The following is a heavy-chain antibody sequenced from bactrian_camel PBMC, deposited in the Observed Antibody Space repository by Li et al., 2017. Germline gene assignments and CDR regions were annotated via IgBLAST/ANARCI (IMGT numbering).Heavy chain of an antibody. CDR3: AADVRGRATVESMLNPWSSRYLEL. CDR2: IDSDGVT. Sequence: VQLVESGGGSAQAGGSLRLSCTASGYTSSSFCMGWFRQVPGKEREGVAVIDSDGVTSYAESVKGRFTISKASAKDTLYLQMNNLGPEDTAMYYCAADVRGRATVESMLNPWSSRYLELWGQGTQVTVS. V-gene: IGHV3S26*01. J-gene: IGHJ2*01. CDR1: GYTSSSFC. D-gene: IGHD5*01.